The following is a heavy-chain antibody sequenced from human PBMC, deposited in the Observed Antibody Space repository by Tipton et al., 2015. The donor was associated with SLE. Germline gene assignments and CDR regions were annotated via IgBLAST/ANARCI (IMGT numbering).Heavy chain of an antibody. J-gene: IGHJ6*02. CDR1: GYSISSSNW. CDR2: IYTSGST. V-gene: IGHV4-28*03. D-gene: IGHD3-10*01. Sequence: TLSLTCAVSGYSISSSNWWGWIRQPAGRGLEWIGYIYTSGSTNYNPSLKSRVTISVDTSKNQFSLKLSSVTAADTAVYYCARDGTMVRGVGEYYGMDVWGQGTTVTVSS. CDR3: ARDGTMVRGVGEYYGMDV.